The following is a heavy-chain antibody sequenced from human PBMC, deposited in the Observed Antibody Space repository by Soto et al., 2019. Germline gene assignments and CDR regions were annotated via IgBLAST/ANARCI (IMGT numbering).Heavy chain of an antibody. Sequence: QVQLVESGGGVVQPGGSLRLSCTTSGFTFNTYGMHWVRQAPGKGLEWVAIIWYDGSNKYYAESVKGRFTISRDNSKNTLYLQMNSLRAEDTALYYCARADCTGAYCYSWPFNYGVDVWGQGTTVTVSS. CDR1: GFTFNTYG. CDR3: ARADCTGAYCYSWPFNYGVDV. CDR2: IWYDGSNK. D-gene: IGHD2-15*01. J-gene: IGHJ6*02. V-gene: IGHV3-33*08.